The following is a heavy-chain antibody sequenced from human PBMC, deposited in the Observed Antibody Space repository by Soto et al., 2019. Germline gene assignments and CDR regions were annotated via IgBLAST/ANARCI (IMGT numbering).Heavy chain of an antibody. CDR2: IVPLFRTT. CDR1: GGTFSSYA. V-gene: IGHV1-69*06. J-gene: IGHJ4*02. D-gene: IGHD4-17*01. Sequence: QVQLVQSGAEAKKPGSSVKVSCKTSGGTFSSYAISWVRQAPGQGLEWMGGIVPLFRTTNYAQKFQGRVTITADTSTYTVYMELSGLRSGDTAVYYCTRKVRDYNFDYWGQGTLVTVSS. CDR3: TRKVRDYNFDY.